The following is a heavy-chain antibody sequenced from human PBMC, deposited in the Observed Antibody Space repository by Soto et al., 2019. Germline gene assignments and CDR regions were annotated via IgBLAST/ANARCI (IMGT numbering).Heavy chain of an antibody. Sequence: SVKVSCKASGGTFSSYAISWVRQAPGQGLEWMGGIIPIFGTANYAQKFQGRVTITADESTSTAYMELSSLRSEDTAVYYCARDRDRYCSSTSCYLGYYFDYWGQGTLVTVSS. CDR3: ARDRDRYCSSTSCYLGYYFDY. V-gene: IGHV1-69*13. J-gene: IGHJ4*02. D-gene: IGHD2-2*01. CDR2: IIPIFGTA. CDR1: GGTFSSYA.